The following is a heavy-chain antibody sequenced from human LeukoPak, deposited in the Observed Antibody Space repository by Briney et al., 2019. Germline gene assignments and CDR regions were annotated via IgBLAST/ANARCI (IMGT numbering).Heavy chain of an antibody. J-gene: IGHJ4*02. D-gene: IGHD3-10*01. CDR2: IKSDGSST. Sequence: ARGSLRLSSGASGFTFSSYWMHWVRQAPGKGLVWVSRIKSDGSSTSYADSVKGRFTISRDNAKNTLDLQMNSLRAEDTAVYYCARDYYGSSLGYWGQGTLVTVSS. CDR1: GFTFSSYW. V-gene: IGHV3-74*01. CDR3: ARDYYGSSLGY.